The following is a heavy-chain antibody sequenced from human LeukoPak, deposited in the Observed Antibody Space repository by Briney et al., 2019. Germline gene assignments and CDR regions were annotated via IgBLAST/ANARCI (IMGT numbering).Heavy chain of an antibody. J-gene: IGHJ6*02. CDR1: GGSISSGGYY. CDR3: ARTPGITIFGVVYYYGMDV. Sequence: SETLSLTCTVSGGSISSGGYYWSWIRQHPGKXXXXXXXXXXSGSTYYNPSLKSRVTISVDTSKNQFSLKLSSVTAADTAVYYCARTPGITIFGVVYYYGMDVWGQGTTVTVSS. CDR2: XXXSGST. D-gene: IGHD3-3*01. V-gene: IGHV4-31*03.